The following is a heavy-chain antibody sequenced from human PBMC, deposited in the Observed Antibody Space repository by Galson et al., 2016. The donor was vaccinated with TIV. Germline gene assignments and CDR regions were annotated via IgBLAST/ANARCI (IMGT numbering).Heavy chain of an antibody. CDR2: ISGSGGIT. J-gene: IGHJ3*02. CDR1: GFTFNNYA. D-gene: IGHD4-23*01. V-gene: IGHV3-23*01. Sequence: SLRLSCAASGFTFNNYAMHWVRQAPGKGQEWVSGISGSGGITYIAESVKGRFAISRDNSRDTLYLQLNSLRAEDTAVYYCAKRRNYGGDALESWGQGTMVTVSS. CDR3: AKRRNYGGDALES.